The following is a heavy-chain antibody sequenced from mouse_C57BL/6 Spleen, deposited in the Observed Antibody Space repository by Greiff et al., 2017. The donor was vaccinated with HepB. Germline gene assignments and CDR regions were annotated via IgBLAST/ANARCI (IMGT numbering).Heavy chain of an antibody. CDR3: AREWGWLRPFVY. Sequence: EVQGVESGGDLVKPGGSLKLSCAASGFTFSSYGMSWVRQTPDKRLEWVATISSGGSYTYYPDSVKGRFTISRDNAKNTLYLQMSSLKSEDTAMYYCAREWGWLRPFVYWGQGTTLTVSS. V-gene: IGHV5-6*01. CDR2: ISSGGSYT. D-gene: IGHD2-2*01. J-gene: IGHJ2*01. CDR1: GFTFSSYG.